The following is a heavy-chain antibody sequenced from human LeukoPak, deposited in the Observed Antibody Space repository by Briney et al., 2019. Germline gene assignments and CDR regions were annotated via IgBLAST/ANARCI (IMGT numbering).Heavy chain of an antibody. CDR2: INHSGST. CDR3: ARAVVTYYDFWSGQKGSHYGMDV. V-gene: IGHV4-34*01. Sequence: SETLSLTCAVYGGSFSGYYWSRIRQPPGKGLEWIGEINHSGSTNYNPSLKSRVTISVDTSKNQFSLKLSSVTAADTAVYYCARAVVTYYDFWSGQKGSHYGMDVWGQGTTVTVSS. J-gene: IGHJ6*02. D-gene: IGHD3-3*01. CDR1: GGSFSGYY.